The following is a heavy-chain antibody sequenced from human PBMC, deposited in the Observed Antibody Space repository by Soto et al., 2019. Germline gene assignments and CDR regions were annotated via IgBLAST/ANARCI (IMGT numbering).Heavy chain of an antibody. CDR1: SGSIKTNTLY. V-gene: IGHV4-61*05. D-gene: IGHD3-22*01. J-gene: IGHJ4*02. CDR3: ARNYYDSSGYFLFDY. Sequence: SETLSLTCTVSSGSIKTNTLYWGWIRQPPGKGLEWIGYIYYSGSTNYNPSLKSRVTISVDTSKNQFSLKLSSVTAADTAVYYCARNYYDSSGYFLFDYWGQGTLVTVSS. CDR2: IYYSGST.